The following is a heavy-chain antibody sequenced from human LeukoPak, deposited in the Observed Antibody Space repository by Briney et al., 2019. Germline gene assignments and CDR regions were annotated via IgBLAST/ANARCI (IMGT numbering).Heavy chain of an antibody. Sequence: GGSLRLSCAASGFTFSNYWMSWVRQAPERGLEWVASIHQHGNEKYFVDSVRGRFTIPRDNAKNSLYLQMSSLRAEDTAVYYCATLNGPLFEYWGQGTLVTVSS. V-gene: IGHV3-7*01. J-gene: IGHJ4*02. CDR3: ATLNGPLFEY. CDR1: GFTFSNYW. CDR2: IHQHGNEK. D-gene: IGHD2-8*01.